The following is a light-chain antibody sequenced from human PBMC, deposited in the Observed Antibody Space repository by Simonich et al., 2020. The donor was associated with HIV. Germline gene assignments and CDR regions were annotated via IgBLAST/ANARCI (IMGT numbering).Light chain of an antibody. V-gene: IGKV3-15*01. CDR1: QSVSNY. Sequence: EIVLTQSPATLSLSPGERATLSCRASQSVSNYLAWYQQKPGQAPRRLIYDASTRATGIPARYSGSGSGTDFTLTISSLQSEDFAVYYCQQYNNWPRTFGQGTQVEIK. CDR3: QQYNNWPRT. CDR2: DAS. J-gene: IGKJ1*01.